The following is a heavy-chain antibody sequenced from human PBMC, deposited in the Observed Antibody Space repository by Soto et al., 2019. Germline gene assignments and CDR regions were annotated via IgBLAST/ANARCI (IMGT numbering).Heavy chain of an antibody. V-gene: IGHV3-23*01. CDR3: VFFFQAEDGIRDL. J-gene: IGHJ2*01. CDR2: MSGRGGST. D-gene: IGHD2-21*01. Sequence: KVMEWVSAMSGRGGSTYCADSVKGRFTISRDNSKNTLYLQMNSLRAEDTAVYYCVFFFQAEDGIRDL.